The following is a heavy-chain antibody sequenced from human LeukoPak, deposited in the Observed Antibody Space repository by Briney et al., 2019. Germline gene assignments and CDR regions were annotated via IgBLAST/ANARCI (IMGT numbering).Heavy chain of an antibody. D-gene: IGHD4-17*01. CDR2: IYHSGST. CDR3: ARGLRYFDY. CDR1: GGSISSGGYY. J-gene: IGHJ4*02. V-gene: IGHV4-30-2*01. Sequence: PSETLSLTCTVSGGSISSGGYYWSWIRQPPGKGLEWIGYIYHSGSTYYNPSLKSRVTISVDRSKNQFSLKLSSVTAADTAVYYCARGLRYFDYWGQGTLVTVSS.